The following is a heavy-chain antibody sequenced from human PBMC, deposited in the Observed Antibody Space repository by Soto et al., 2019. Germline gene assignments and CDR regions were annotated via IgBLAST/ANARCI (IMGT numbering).Heavy chain of an antibody. CDR3: AKDRYCSDGTCSGSMDV. J-gene: IGHJ6*02. CDR2: ISYDGSQK. Sequence: QVQLVESGGGVVQPGMSLRLSCSASGFTFNTYDIHWVRQAPGKGLEWVALISYDGSQKKYTDSVKGRFTISRDNSKNTLYVQMDSLRGEDTAVYYCAKDRYCSDGTCSGSMDVWGQGTTVTVSS. CDR1: GFTFNTYD. D-gene: IGHD2-15*01. V-gene: IGHV3-30*18.